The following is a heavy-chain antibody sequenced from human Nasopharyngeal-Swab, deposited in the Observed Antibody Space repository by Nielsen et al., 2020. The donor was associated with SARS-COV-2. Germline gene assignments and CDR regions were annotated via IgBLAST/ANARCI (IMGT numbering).Heavy chain of an antibody. J-gene: IGHJ4*02. D-gene: IGHD3-10*01. CDR1: GFTFSSYG. Sequence: GESLKISCAASGFTFSSYGMHWVRQAPGKGLEWVAVISYDGSNKYYADSVKGRFTISRDNSKNTLYLQMNSLRAEDTAVYYCARGDRSGSYYPDYWGQGTLVTVSS. CDR3: ARGDRSGSYYPDY. V-gene: IGHV3-30*03. CDR2: ISYDGSNK.